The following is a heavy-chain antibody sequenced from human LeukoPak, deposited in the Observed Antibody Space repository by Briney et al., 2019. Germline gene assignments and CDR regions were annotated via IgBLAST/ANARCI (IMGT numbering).Heavy chain of an antibody. D-gene: IGHD6-13*01. CDR3: ARLAAAHHFDY. CDR2: IWYDGTNK. Sequence: GGSLRLSCAASGFTFSSYHMHWVRQAPGKGLEWVAVIWYDGTNKYYADSVKGRFTISRDTSKNTLFLQMDSLRAEDTAVYYCARLAAAHHFDYWGQGTLVPVSS. V-gene: IGHV3-33*01. CDR1: GFTFSSYH. J-gene: IGHJ4*02.